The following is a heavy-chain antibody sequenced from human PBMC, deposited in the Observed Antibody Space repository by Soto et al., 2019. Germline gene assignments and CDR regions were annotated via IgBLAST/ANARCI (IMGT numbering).Heavy chain of an antibody. CDR2: IKAGNGNT. V-gene: IGHV1-3*05. Sequence: QVQLVQSGAEEKKPGASVKVSCKASGYTFTNYAMHWVRQAPGQRLEWMGWIKAGNGNTKYSQKLQGRVTITRDTSASSAYMELSSLRSEDTALYYCARVSGYYLPDYWGQGTLVTVSS. CDR1: GYTFTNYA. D-gene: IGHD5-12*01. CDR3: ARVSGYYLPDY. J-gene: IGHJ4*02.